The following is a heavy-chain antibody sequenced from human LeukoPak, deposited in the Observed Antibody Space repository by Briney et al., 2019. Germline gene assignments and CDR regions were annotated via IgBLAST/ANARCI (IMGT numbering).Heavy chain of an antibody. J-gene: IGHJ3*02. CDR1: GFTFGAYG. CDR2: IRSKTYDGTA. Sequence: GGSLRLSCAASGFTFGAYGMSWFRQAPGKGLEWVGFIRSKTYDGTAEYAASVKGRFTISRDDSKSIAYLQMNSLKAEDTAVYYCSRGLGSGNPVDIWGQGTMVTVS. D-gene: IGHD3-10*01. CDR3: SRGLGSGNPVDI. V-gene: IGHV3-49*03.